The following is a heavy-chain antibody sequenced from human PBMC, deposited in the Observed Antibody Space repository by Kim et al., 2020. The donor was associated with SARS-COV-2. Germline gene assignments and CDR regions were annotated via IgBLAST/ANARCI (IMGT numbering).Heavy chain of an antibody. CDR1: GFTFDDYA. CDR3: AKDKQQQLVLIDY. J-gene: IGHJ4*02. Sequence: GGSLRLSCAASGFTFDDYAMHWVRQAPGKGLEWVSGISWNSGSIGYADSVKGRFTISRDNAKNSLYLQMNSLRAEDTALYYCAKDKQQQLVLIDYWGQGTLVTVSS. D-gene: IGHD6-13*01. CDR2: ISWNSGSI. V-gene: IGHV3-9*01.